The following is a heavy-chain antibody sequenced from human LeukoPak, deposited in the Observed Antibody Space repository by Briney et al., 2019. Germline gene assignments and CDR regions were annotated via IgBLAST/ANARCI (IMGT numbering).Heavy chain of an antibody. Sequence: GGSLRLSFAGARFNLSSYWMRGVRQAPGKGLEGVANIKQDGSDKYYVDSVKGRFTISRDNAKNSLYLQLNSLKAEDTAVYSQSREDGYNFFDFWNQGTLVTVPS. CDR2: IKQDGSDK. CDR1: RFNLSSYW. CDR3: SREDGYNFFDF. D-gene: IGHD5-24*01. V-gene: IGHV3-7*04. J-gene: IGHJ4*02.